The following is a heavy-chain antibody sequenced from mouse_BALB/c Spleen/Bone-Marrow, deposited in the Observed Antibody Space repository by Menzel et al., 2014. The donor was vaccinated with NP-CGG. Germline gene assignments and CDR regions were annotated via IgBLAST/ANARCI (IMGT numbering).Heavy chain of an antibody. V-gene: IGHV1S41*01. D-gene: IGHD1-1*01. CDR2: IAPGSGST. Sequence: DLVKPGASVKLSCKASGYTFTSYWINWIKQRPGQGLEWIGRIAPGSGSTYYDEMFKGKATLTVDTSSSTAYIQLSSLSSEGSAVYFCARSYYGRAMDYWGQGTSVTISS. J-gene: IGHJ4*01. CDR1: GYTFTSYW. CDR3: ARSYYGRAMDY.